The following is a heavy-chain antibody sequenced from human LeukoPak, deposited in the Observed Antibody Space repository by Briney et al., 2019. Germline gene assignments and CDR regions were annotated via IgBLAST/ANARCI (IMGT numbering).Heavy chain of an antibody. D-gene: IGHD3-22*01. CDR2: IWYDGSNK. J-gene: IGHJ4*02. CDR3: ARNYYDSYYFDY. V-gene: IGHV3-33*07. CDR1: GFSFSRFA. Sequence: QPGGSLRLSCAASGFSFSRFAMSWVRQAPGKGLEWVAVIWYDGSNKYYADSVKGRFTISRDNSKNTLYLQMNSLRAEDTAVYYCARNYYDSYYFDYWGQGTLVTVSS.